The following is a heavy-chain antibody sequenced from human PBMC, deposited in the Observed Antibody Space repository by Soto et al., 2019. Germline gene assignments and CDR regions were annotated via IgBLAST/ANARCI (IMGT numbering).Heavy chain of an antibody. D-gene: IGHD3-10*01. CDR2: ISYDGSNK. CDR3: ARGITMVRGQNDY. V-gene: IGHV3-30-3*01. Sequence: QVQLVESGGGVVQPGRSLRLSCAASGFTFSSYAMHWVRQAPGKGLEWVAVISYDGSNKYYADSVKGRFTISRDNSKNTLYLKMNSLRAEDTAVYYCARGITMVRGQNDYWGQGTLVTVSS. CDR1: GFTFSSYA. J-gene: IGHJ4*02.